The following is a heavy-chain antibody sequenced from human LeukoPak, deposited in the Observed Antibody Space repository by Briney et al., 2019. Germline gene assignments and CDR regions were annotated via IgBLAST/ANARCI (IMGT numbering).Heavy chain of an antibody. J-gene: IGHJ4*02. V-gene: IGHV1-24*01. CDR1: GYTLTELS. D-gene: IGHD3-9*01. CDR3: ATGGYDILTGYYGDARRGYYFDY. Sequence: ASVKVSCKVSGYTLTELSMHWVRQAAGKGLEWMGGFDPEDGETIYAQKFQGRVTMTEDTSTDTAYMELSSLRSEDTAVYYCATGGYDILTGYYGDARRGYYFDYWGQGTLVTVSS. CDR2: FDPEDGET.